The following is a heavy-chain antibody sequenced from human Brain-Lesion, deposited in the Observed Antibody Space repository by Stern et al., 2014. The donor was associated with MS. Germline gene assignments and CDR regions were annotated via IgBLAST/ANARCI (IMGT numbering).Heavy chain of an antibody. CDR3: AKGLRQQLVPFDY. V-gene: IGHV3-23*04. CDR2: IRGRGDSA. Sequence: EDQLVESGGGLVQPGGSLRLSCAASGFSFSLYAMNWVRQAPGKGPEWVAAIRGRGDSAYYADSVNGRFTISRDNSKNTVYLQMNSLRADDTAVYYCAKGLRQQLVPFDYWGQGTLVSVSS. CDR1: GFSFSLYA. D-gene: IGHD6-13*01. J-gene: IGHJ4*02.